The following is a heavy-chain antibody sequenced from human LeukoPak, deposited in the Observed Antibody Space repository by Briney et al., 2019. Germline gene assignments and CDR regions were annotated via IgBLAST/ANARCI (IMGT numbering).Heavy chain of an antibody. Sequence: GGSLRLSCAASGFTFSSYGVNWVRQAPGKGLEWVSFISSSGNSMYYAEAVKGRFTISRDNAKNSLSLQMKSLRDEDTAVYYCARARSVYGDHGCYYWGQGTLVTVSS. CDR1: GFTFSSYG. CDR2: ISSSGNSM. CDR3: ARARSVYGDHGCYY. V-gene: IGHV3-48*02. J-gene: IGHJ4*02. D-gene: IGHD4-17*01.